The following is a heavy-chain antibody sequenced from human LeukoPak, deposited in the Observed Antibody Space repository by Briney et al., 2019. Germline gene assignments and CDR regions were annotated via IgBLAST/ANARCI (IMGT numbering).Heavy chain of an antibody. D-gene: IGHD7-27*01. J-gene: IGHJ4*02. V-gene: IGHV1-2*02. Sequence: ASVKVSRKASGYTLIGHYIHWVRQAPGQGLEWMGWMDPNSGVTHYAQKFQGRVTMTRDTSISTAYMELTRLTSDDTAVFYCARAVNWGYDYWGQGTLVTVSS. CDR1: GYTLIGHY. CDR2: MDPNSGVT. CDR3: ARAVNWGYDY.